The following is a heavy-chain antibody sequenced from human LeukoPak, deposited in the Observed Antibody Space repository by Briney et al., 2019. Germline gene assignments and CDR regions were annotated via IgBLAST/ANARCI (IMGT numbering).Heavy chain of an antibody. CDR2: ISYDGSNK. Sequence: GGSLRLSCAASGFTFSSYGMHWVRQAPGKGLEWVAVISYDGSNKYYADSVKGRFTISRDNSKNTLYLQMNSLRAEDTAVYYCAKVRAGLYDAFDIWGQGTMVTVSS. CDR1: GFTFSSYG. V-gene: IGHV3-30*18. J-gene: IGHJ3*02. CDR3: AKVRAGLYDAFDI. D-gene: IGHD6-13*01.